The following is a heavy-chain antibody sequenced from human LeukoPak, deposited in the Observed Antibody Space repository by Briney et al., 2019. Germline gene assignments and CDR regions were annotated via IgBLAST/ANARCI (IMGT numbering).Heavy chain of an antibody. V-gene: IGHV3-7*03. CDR2: IDEDGSEK. CDR1: GFTFNTFW. J-gene: IGHJ4*02. D-gene: IGHD5-18*01. CDR3: ARWGEDTAMVNYFDY. Sequence: GGSLRLSCAASGFTFNTFWMSWVRQAPGKGLEWVANIDEDGSEKYYVESVKGRFTISRDNAKNTLYLQMNSLRAEDTAVYYCARWGEDTAMVNYFDYWGQGTLVTVSS.